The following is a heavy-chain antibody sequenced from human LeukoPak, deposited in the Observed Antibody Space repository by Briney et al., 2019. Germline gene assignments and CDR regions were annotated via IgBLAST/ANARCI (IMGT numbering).Heavy chain of an antibody. D-gene: IGHD4-11*01. CDR3: ARLSYSNYVIDY. CDR2: IYTSGST. J-gene: IGHJ4*02. V-gene: IGHV4-61*02. CDR1: GGSISSGSYY. Sequence: NPSETLSLTCTVSGGSISSGSYYWSWIRQPAGKGLEWIGRIYTSGSTNYNPSLKSRVTISVDTSKNQFSLKLSSVTAADTAVYYCARLSYSNYVIDYWGQGTLVAVSS.